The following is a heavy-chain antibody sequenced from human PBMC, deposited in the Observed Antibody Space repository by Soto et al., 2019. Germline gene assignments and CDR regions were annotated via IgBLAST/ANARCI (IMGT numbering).Heavy chain of an antibody. V-gene: IGHV1-18*01. J-gene: IGHJ6*02. Sequence: QVQLVQSGAEVKKPGASVKVSCKASGYTFTSYGISWVRQAPGQGLEWMGWISAYNGNTNYAQKLQGRVTMTTDTSTSTDYMELRSLRSDDTAVYYCAIAVAYGYYYYGMDVWGQGTTVTVSS. CDR2: ISAYNGNT. CDR1: GYTFTSYG. D-gene: IGHD6-19*01. CDR3: AIAVAYGYYYYGMDV.